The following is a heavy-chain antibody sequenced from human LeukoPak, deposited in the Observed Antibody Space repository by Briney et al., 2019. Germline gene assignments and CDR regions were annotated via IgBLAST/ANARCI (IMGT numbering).Heavy chain of an antibody. D-gene: IGHD6-19*01. Sequence: GGSLRLSCAASGFTFDDYAMHWVRQAPGKGLEWVSGISWNSGSIGYADSVKGRFAISRDNAKNSLYLQMNSLRAEDTALYYCAKAPWSSGGWYPYYFDYWGQGTLVTVSS. CDR2: ISWNSGSI. CDR1: GFTFDDYA. CDR3: AKAPWSSGGWYPYYFDY. V-gene: IGHV3-9*01. J-gene: IGHJ4*02.